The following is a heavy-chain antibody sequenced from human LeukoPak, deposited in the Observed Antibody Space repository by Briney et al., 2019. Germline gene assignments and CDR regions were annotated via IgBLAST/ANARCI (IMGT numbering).Heavy chain of an antibody. Sequence: GGSLRLSCAASGFTFSDYTMQWVRQAPGKGLEWVSAISNDGGGTTYADFVKGRLTISRDNSKNTLFLQMDSLRAEDTALYYCAKGSSGYFFDLWGQGTLVTVSS. CDR3: AKGSSGYFFDL. V-gene: IGHV3-23*01. CDR1: GFTFSDYT. J-gene: IGHJ4*02. D-gene: IGHD3-22*01. CDR2: ISNDGGGT.